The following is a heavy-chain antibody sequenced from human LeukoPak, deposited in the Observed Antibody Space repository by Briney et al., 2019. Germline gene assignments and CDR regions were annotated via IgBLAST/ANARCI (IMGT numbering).Heavy chain of an antibody. D-gene: IGHD6-19*01. J-gene: IGHJ4*02. Sequence: GASVKVSCKASVYTFTAYYMHWVRQAPGQGLEWMGWINPNSGGTKYAQKFQDRVTMTRDTSISTAYMELSRLRSDDTAVYYCTRLLYSSGWYPSGYWGQGTLVSVFS. V-gene: IGHV1-2*02. CDR1: VYTFTAYY. CDR2: INPNSGGT. CDR3: TRLLYSSGWYPSGY.